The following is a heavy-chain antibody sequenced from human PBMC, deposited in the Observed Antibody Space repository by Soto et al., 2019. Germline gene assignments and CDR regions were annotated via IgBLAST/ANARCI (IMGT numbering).Heavy chain of an antibody. Sequence: EVQLVESGGGLVQPGGSLRLSCAASGFTFSTYWMHWVRQAPGKGLVWVSRINSDGRRTSYADSVKGRFTISRDNAKNPRYREMNILRAEDTGVYYCARATQWEPLLDWGQGALGTVSS. D-gene: IGHD1-26*01. CDR1: GFTFSTYW. CDR3: ARATQWEPLLD. V-gene: IGHV3-74*01. J-gene: IGHJ4*02. CDR2: INSDGRRT.